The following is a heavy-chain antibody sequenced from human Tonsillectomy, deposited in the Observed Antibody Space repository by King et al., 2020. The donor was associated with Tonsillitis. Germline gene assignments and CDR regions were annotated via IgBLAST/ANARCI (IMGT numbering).Heavy chain of an antibody. CDR2: IQYDGSLK. CDR3: VKESAHSVPFDS. J-gene: IGHJ4*02. V-gene: IGHV3-30*02. CDR1: GLTFSNYA. D-gene: IGHD6-13*01. Sequence: VQLVESGGGVVQPGGSLRLSCAASGLTFSNYAMHWVRQAPGKGLEWVAFIQYDGSLKYYADSVKGRFTISRDNSKNTLSLHMDSLRPEDTAFYYCVKESAHSVPFDSWGQGALVTVSS.